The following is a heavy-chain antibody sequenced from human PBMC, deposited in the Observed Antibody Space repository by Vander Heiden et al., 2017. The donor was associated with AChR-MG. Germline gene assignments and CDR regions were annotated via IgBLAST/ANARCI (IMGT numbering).Heavy chain of an antibody. CDR3: AKENGDYDAFDI. CDR2: ISGSGGST. Sequence: EVQLLESGGGLVQPGGSLRLSCAASGFTFSSYAMSWVRQAPGKGLEWVSAISGSGGSTYYADSVKGRFTISRDNSKNTLYLQMKSLRAEDKAVYYCAKENGDYDAFDIWGQGTMVTVSS. D-gene: IGHD4-17*01. J-gene: IGHJ3*02. V-gene: IGHV3-23*01. CDR1: GFTFSSYA.